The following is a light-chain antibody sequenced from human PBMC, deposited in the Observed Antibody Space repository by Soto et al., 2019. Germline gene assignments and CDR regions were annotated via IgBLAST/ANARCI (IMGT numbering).Light chain of an antibody. Sequence: EIVLTQSPGTLSLSPGERATLSCRASQSVSSIYLAWYQQKPGQPPRLLIYGASSRATGIPDRFSGSGSGTDFTLTISRLEPEDFAVYYCQQYDRSSDTFGQGTKLEIK. V-gene: IGKV3-20*01. CDR3: QQYDRSSDT. CDR1: QSVSSIY. CDR2: GAS. J-gene: IGKJ2*01.